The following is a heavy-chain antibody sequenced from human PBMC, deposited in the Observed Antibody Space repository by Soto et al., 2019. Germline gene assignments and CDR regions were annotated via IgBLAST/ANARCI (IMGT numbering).Heavy chain of an antibody. J-gene: IGHJ4*02. D-gene: IGHD4-17*01. V-gene: IGHV4-34*01. CDR3: ARGRRTTVTNEPFDY. Sequence: SSETLSLTCAVYGGSFSGYYWSWIRQPPGKGLEWIGEINHSGSTNYNPSLKSRVTISVDTSKNQFSLKLSSVTAADTAVYYCARGRRTTVTNEPFDYWGQGTLVTVSS. CDR1: GGSFSGYY. CDR2: INHSGST.